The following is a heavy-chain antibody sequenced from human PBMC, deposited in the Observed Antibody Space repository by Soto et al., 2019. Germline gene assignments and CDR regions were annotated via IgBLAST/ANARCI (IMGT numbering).Heavy chain of an antibody. CDR2: ISAGGGGT. J-gene: IGHJ4*02. CDR3: AKGSAVYYYDT. D-gene: IGHD3-22*01. V-gene: IGHV3-23*01. Sequence: GGSLRLSCAASGFTFSSYAMNWVRQAPGKGLEWVSAISAGGGGTYYADSVKGRFTISRDNSKNTLYLQMNSLRADDTAVYYCAKGSAVYYYDTWGQGTLVTVSS. CDR1: GFTFSSYA.